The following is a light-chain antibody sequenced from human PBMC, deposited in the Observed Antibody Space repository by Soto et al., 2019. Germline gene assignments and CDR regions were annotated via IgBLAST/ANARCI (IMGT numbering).Light chain of an antibody. CDR3: SSYTSSSSVV. Sequence: QSALTQPASVSGSPGQSITISCTGTSSDVGGYNYVSWYQQHPGKAPKLMIYDVSNRPSGVSNRFSGSNSGKTASLTISGLQAEDEADYYCSSYTSSSSVVFGGGTKVTVL. V-gene: IGLV2-14*01. CDR2: DVS. CDR1: SSDVGGYNY. J-gene: IGLJ2*01.